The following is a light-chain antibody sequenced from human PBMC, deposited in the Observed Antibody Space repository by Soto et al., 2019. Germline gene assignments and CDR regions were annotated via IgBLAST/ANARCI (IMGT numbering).Light chain of an antibody. CDR3: QQYTNTNNPWM. V-gene: IGKV1-5*01. CDR2: DAS. Sequence: DIQVTQSPPTLSASVGDRVTVTCVASQTISTWMAWYQQKPGKAPKLLVYDASTLQSGVASRFSGSASGTAFTLIISGLQPDASATYYCQQYTNTNNPWMFGQGTKVDIK. J-gene: IGKJ1*01. CDR1: QTISTW.